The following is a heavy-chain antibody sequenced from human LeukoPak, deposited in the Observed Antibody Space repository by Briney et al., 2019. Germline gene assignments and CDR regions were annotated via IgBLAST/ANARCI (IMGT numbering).Heavy chain of an antibody. J-gene: IGHJ4*02. CDR1: GLTFSTSG. CDR2: IGPTGSDR. CDR3: ATETNGRHYDY. Sequence: GGSLRLSCTASGLTFSTSGFNWVRQAPGKGLEWVASIGPTGSDRYHADSIKGRFTISRDNANNFLYLQMNSLRAEDTAVYYCATETNGRHYDYWGQGTLLTVPS. D-gene: IGHD1-14*01. V-gene: IGHV3-21*06.